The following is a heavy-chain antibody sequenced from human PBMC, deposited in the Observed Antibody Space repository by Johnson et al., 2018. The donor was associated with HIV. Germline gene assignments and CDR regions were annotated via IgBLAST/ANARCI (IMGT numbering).Heavy chain of an antibody. V-gene: IGHV3-74*02. CDR1: GFTFSSYW. CDR3: AKVGVGIAAAVFDALDI. CDR2: SNSDGSST. Sequence: VQLVESGGGGVQPGRSLRLSCAASGFTFSSYWMHWVRQAPGKGLVWVPRSNSDGSSTNYADSVKGRFTISRENSKNTLYLQMSSLRAADTAVYYCAKVGVGIAAAVFDALDIWGQGTMVTVSS. J-gene: IGHJ3*02. D-gene: IGHD6-13*01.